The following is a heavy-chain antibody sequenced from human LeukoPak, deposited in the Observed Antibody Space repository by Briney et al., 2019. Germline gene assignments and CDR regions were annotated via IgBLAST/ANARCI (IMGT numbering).Heavy chain of an antibody. CDR3: ARAPRATAGRGIDY. Sequence: ASVKVSCKASGGTFSSYAISWVRQAPGQGLEWMGGIIPIFGTANYAQKFQGRVTITADKSTCTAYMELSSLRSEDTAVYYCARAPRATAGRGIDYGGRGPRVPVPS. V-gene: IGHV1-69*06. CDR2: IIPIFGTA. CDR1: GGTFSSYA. J-gene: IGHJ4*02. D-gene: IGHD3-16*01.